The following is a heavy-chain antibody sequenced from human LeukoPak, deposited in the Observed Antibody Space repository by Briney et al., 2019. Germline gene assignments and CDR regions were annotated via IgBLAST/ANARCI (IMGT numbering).Heavy chain of an antibody. D-gene: IGHD3-22*01. J-gene: IGHJ4*02. V-gene: IGHV3-53*01. CDR1: GFPVSGHY. CDR2: IYSGGTT. Sequence: GGSLRLYCAASGFPVSGHYMSWVRQAPGKGLEWVSVIYSGGTTYYADSVEGRFTISRDDSKNTLYLQMNSLRAEDTAVYYCARMLISSGYYVDSWGQGTLVTVSS. CDR3: ARMLISSGYYVDS.